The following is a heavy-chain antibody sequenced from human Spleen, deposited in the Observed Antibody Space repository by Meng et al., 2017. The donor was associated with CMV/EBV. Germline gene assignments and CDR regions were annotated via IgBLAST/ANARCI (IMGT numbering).Heavy chain of an antibody. J-gene: IGHJ4*02. Sequence: GGSLRLSCAASGFTFRKFTMNWIRRAPGKGLEWVSSISSSGGTTQYSDSVKGRFTISRDNAKNSVSLLLNSLRVEDTAFYYCARDALSSGGDYWGQGALVTVS. CDR1: GFTFRKFT. CDR3: ARDALSSGGDY. D-gene: IGHD6-19*01. CDR2: ISSSGGTT. V-gene: IGHV3-21*01.